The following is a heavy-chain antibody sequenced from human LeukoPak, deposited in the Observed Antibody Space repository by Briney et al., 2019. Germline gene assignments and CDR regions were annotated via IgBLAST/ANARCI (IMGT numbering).Heavy chain of an antibody. J-gene: IGHJ4*02. CDR3: ARGPLITTYYFDY. CDR2: IYYSGSA. CDR1: GGSISGTTYY. D-gene: IGHD3-3*01. Sequence: PSETLSLTCSVSGGSISGTTYYWGWIRQPPGKGLEWIGSIYYSGSADYNPSLKSRVAMSVDTSKNQFSLKLSSVTAADTAVYYCARGPLITTYYFDYWGQGTLVTVSS. V-gene: IGHV4-39*07.